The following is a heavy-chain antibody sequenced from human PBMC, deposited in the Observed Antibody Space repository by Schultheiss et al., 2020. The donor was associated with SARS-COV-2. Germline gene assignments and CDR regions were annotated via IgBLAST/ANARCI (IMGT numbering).Heavy chain of an antibody. CDR1: GGSISSGGYY. V-gene: IGHV4-31*03. Sequence: SETLSLTCTVSGGSISSGGYYWSWIRQHPGQGLEWIGYIYYSGSTYYNPSLKSRVTISVDTSKNQFSLKLSSMTAADTAVYYCARGGSSSSRVDYWGQGTLVTVSS. D-gene: IGHD6-6*01. CDR2: IYYSGST. CDR3: ARGGSSSSRVDY. J-gene: IGHJ4*02.